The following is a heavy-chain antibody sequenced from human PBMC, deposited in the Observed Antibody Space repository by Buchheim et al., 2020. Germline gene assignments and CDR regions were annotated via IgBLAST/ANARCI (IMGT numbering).Heavy chain of an antibody. CDR3: ARDCSGGSCYSGGSGFLDV. Sequence: QVQLVESGGGVVQPGRSLRLSCAASGFTFSSYGMHWVRQAPGKGLEWVAVIWYDGSNKYYADSVKGRFTISRDNSKNTLYLQMNSLRAEDTAVYYCARDCSGGSCYSGGSGFLDVWGKGTT. D-gene: IGHD2-15*01. CDR1: GFTFSSYG. CDR2: IWYDGSNK. J-gene: IGHJ6*03. V-gene: IGHV3-33*01.